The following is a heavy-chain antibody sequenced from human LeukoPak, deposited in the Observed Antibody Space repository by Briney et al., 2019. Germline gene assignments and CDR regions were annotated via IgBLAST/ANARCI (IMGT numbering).Heavy chain of an antibody. D-gene: IGHD1-26*01. CDR2: ISSSSSYI. J-gene: IGHJ4*02. CDR3: ARWGHSGSYYLFDY. Sequence: GGSLRLSCAASGFTFSSYSTNWVRQAPGKGLEWVSSISSSSSYIYYADSVKGRFTISRDNAKNSLYLQMNSLRAEDTAVYYCARWGHSGSYYLFDYWGQGTLVTVSS. V-gene: IGHV3-21*01. CDR1: GFTFSSYS.